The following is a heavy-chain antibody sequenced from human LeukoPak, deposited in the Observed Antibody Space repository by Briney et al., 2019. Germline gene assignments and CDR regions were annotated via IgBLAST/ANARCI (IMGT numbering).Heavy chain of an antibody. CDR2: ISGSGGST. CDR1: GFTFSSYA. CDR3: AKESCFWDRTAELLCLDP. V-gene: IGHV3-23*01. J-gene: IGHJ5*02. Sequence: GGSLRLSCAASGFTFSSYAMTWVRQAPGKGLEWVSGISGSGGSTYYADSVKGRFTISRDNSKNTLYLQMNSLRAEDTTVYYCAKESCFWDRTAELLCLDPWGQGTLVTVSS. D-gene: IGHD3-10*01.